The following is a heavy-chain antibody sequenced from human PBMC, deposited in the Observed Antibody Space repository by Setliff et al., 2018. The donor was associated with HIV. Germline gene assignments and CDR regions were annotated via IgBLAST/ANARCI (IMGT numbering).Heavy chain of an antibody. D-gene: IGHD3-10*02. CDR2: IIPLLGTA. V-gene: IGHV1-69*11. J-gene: IGHJ3*01. CDR1: GGAFSDYG. Sequence: SVKVSCKASGGAFSDYGVSWVRQAPGEGLEWMGTIIPLLGTANYAQKFQGRLTITADEPRRIAYMQLSSLSPEDTAIFYCARDLLGPARFHPNPFDVWGQGTLVT. CDR3: ARDLLGPARFHPNPFDV.